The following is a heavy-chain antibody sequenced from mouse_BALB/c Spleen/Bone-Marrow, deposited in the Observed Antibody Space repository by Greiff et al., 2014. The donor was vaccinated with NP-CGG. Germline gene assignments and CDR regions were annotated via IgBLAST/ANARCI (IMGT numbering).Heavy chain of an antibody. J-gene: IGHJ4*01. CDR1: GFTFSDFY. D-gene: IGHD2-14*01. V-gene: IGHV5-4*02. CDR3: ARDRGVQGYAMDY. CDR2: ISYGGSYI. Sequence: EVKLVESGGGLVKPGGSLKLSCAASGFTFSDFYMYWVRQTPEKRLEWVATISYGGSYIYYPDSVKGRFTISRDDAKNNLYLQMSRLKSEDTAMYYCARDRGVQGYAMDYWGQGTSVTVSS.